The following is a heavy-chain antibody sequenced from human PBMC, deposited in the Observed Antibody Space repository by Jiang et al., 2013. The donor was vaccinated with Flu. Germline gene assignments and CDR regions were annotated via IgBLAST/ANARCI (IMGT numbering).Heavy chain of an antibody. CDR3: ARDPSQITTYGRGDR. D-gene: IGHD3-10*02. V-gene: IGHV1-18*01. CDR1: GYSFTNYG. CDR2: ISTYNGNT. J-gene: IGHJ5*02. Sequence: SGAEVKEPGASVKVSCKASGYSFTNYGIHWVRQAPGQGLEWMGWISTYNGNTNYAQKLQGRVTMTTDTSTSTADMELRSLRSDDTAVYYCARDPSQITTYGRGDRWGQGTLVTVSS.